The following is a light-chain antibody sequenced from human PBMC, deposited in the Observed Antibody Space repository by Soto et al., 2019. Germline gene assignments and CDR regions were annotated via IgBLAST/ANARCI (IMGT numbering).Light chain of an antibody. CDR3: CSYAGDSILT. Sequence: QPASVSGSPGQSITISCIGTSSDVGNYNLVSWYQHHPGKAPKLMIYEDSKRPSGVSNRFSGSKSGNTASLTISGLQAEDEADYFCCSYAGDSILTFGGGTKVTVL. J-gene: IGLJ2*01. CDR1: SSDVGNYNL. V-gene: IGLV2-23*01. CDR2: EDS.